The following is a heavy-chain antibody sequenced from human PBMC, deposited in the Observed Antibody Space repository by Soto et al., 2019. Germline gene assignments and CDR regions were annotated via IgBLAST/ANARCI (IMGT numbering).Heavy chain of an antibody. Sequence: GGSLRLSCSASGFSINNNYMTWVRQAPGRRPEWVAVIYTRGTTHYADFATGRFTFSRDNSKNTLYLQMDSLRPEDTAVYYCAKLWGYYFESWGPGTLVTVSS. CDR2: IYTRGTT. V-gene: IGHV3-53*01. CDR1: GFSINNNY. J-gene: IGHJ4*02. D-gene: IGHD2-21*01. CDR3: AKLWGYYFES.